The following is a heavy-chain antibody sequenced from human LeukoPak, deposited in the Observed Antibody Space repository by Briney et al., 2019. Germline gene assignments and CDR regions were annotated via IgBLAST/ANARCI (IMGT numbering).Heavy chain of an antibody. Sequence: GGSLRLSCTASGFTFSRYGMHWVRQAPGKGLEWVAFIRYDGSNDYYADSVKGRFTISRDNSKNTLFLQMSSLRAEDTAVYYCARDQYPMTTVTANAFDIWGQGTMVTVSS. CDR2: IRYDGSND. CDR1: GFTFSRYG. D-gene: IGHD4-17*01. V-gene: IGHV3-30*02. J-gene: IGHJ3*02. CDR3: ARDQYPMTTVTANAFDI.